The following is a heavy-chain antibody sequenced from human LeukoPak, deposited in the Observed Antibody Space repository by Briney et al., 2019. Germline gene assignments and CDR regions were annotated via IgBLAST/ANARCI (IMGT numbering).Heavy chain of an antibody. D-gene: IGHD3-22*01. CDR1: GGSISSGSYY. Sequence: PSETLSLTCTVSGGSISSGSYYWSWIRQHPGKGLEWIGYISYSGSTYSNPSLKSRVTISVDTSKNQFSLKLSSVTAADTAVYYCAREDYHDSRFTTLKRPYGMDVWGQGTTVTVSS. CDR2: ISYSGST. J-gene: IGHJ6*02. V-gene: IGHV4-31*03. CDR3: AREDYHDSRFTTLKRPYGMDV.